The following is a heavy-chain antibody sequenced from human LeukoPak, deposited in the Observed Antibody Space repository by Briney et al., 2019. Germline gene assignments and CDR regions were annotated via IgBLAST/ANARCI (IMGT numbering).Heavy chain of an antibody. CDR2: MNPNSGNT. CDR3: ARGPRSLYCSGMDV. D-gene: IGHD2-15*01. CDR1: GYTFTSYD. Sequence: ASVKVSCKASGYTFTSYDINWVRQATGQGLEWMGWMNPNSGNTGYAQKFQGRVTMTRNTSISTAYMELSSVRSEDTAVYYCARGPRSLYCSGMDVWGQGTTVTVSS. V-gene: IGHV1-8*01. J-gene: IGHJ6*02.